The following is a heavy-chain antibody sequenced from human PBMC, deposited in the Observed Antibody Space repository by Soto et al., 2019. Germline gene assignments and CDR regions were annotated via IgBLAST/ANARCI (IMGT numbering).Heavy chain of an antibody. J-gene: IGHJ4*02. Sequence: ETLSLTCAVYGGSFSGYYWSWIRQPPGKGLEWIGEINHSGSTNYNPSLKSRVTISVDTSKNQFSLKLSSVTAADTAVYYCARQYYYGSRAPFDYWGQGTLVTVSS. CDR3: ARQYYYGSRAPFDY. V-gene: IGHV4-34*01. CDR2: INHSGST. D-gene: IGHD3-10*01. CDR1: GGSFSGYY.